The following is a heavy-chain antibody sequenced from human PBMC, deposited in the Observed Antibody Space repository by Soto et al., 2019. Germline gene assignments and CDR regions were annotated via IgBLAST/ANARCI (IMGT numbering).Heavy chain of an antibody. V-gene: IGHV4-59*01. Sequence: SETLSLTCTVSGGSISSYFWSWIRQPPGKGLEWIGYIYYSGSTNYNPSLKSRVTISVDTSKTQFSLKLSSVTAADTAVYYGARGVRYFDYWGQGTLVTVSS. J-gene: IGHJ4*02. CDR1: GGSISSYF. CDR3: ARGVRYFDY. CDR2: IYYSGST. D-gene: IGHD3-10*01.